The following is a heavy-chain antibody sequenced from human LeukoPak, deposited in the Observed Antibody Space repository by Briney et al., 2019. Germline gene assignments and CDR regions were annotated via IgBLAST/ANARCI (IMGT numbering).Heavy chain of an antibody. CDR3: ARVGIAAAGYSFDY. CDR1: GFTFSSYS. J-gene: IGHJ4*02. V-gene: IGHV3-21*01. CDR2: ISSSSSYI. Sequence: PGGSLRPSCAASGFTFSSYSMNWVRQAPGKGLEWVSSISSSSSYIYYADSVKGRFTISRDNAKNSLYLQMNSLRAEDTAVYYCARVGIAAAGYSFDYWGQGTLVTVSS. D-gene: IGHD6-13*01.